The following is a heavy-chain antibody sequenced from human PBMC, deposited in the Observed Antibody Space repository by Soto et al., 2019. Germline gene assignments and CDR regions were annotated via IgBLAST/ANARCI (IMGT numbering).Heavy chain of an antibody. V-gene: IGHV6-1*01. CDR2: TYYRSKWYS. Sequence: KQSQTLSLPCAISGDSVSNNIATWNWIRQSPSGGLEWLGRTYYRSKWYSDYAVSVKSRITITPDTSKNQFSLQLNSATPEDTAVYYCARGGVGGHKGGLDYWGQGALVTVSS. CDR1: GDSVSNNIAT. J-gene: IGHJ4*02. D-gene: IGHD1-26*01. CDR3: ARGGVGGHKGGLDY.